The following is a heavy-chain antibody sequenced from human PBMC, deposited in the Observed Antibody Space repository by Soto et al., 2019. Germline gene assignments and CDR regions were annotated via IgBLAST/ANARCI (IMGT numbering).Heavy chain of an antibody. Sequence: QVQLVQSGAEVKQPGSSVKVSCKTSGGTFSTYAIYWVRQAPGQGLEWMGAIIPLFGTADYAQKFQGRVTITAEEYTSTAYMELSSLRSEDTDVYYCARPKGSYSSGYYYFDYWGQGTLVTVSS. V-gene: IGHV1-69*01. J-gene: IGHJ4*02. D-gene: IGHD6-19*01. CDR1: GGTFSTYA. CDR3: ARPKGSYSSGYYYFDY. CDR2: IIPLFGTA.